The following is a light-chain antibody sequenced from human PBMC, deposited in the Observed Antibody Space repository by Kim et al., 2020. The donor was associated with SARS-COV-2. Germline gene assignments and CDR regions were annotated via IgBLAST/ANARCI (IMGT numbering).Light chain of an antibody. J-gene: IGLJ2*01. Sequence: VALGQTGRITCQGDSLRSYDATWYQKKPGQAPIVVIYGKNNRPSGSPDRYSGSSSGDTASLTITGTQAGDEADYYCNSRGSNDNVLFGGGTKLTVL. CDR1: SLRSYD. V-gene: IGLV3-19*01. CDR2: GKN. CDR3: NSRGSNDNVL.